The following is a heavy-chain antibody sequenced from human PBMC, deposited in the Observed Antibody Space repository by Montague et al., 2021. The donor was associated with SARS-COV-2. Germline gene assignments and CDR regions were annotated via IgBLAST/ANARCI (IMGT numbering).Heavy chain of an antibody. CDR2: IYSSGST. CDR1: GGSVTSTTYY. CDR3: AKGSGYP. J-gene: IGHJ2*01. D-gene: IGHD6-25*01. V-gene: IGHV4-31*03. Sequence: TLSLTCTVSGGSVTSTTYYWSWFRQRPGRGLEWAGFIYSSGSTAYSPSLENRLTMSIDTSKNQFSLRLTSATAADTAVYYCAKGSGYPWGRGTRVAVSS.